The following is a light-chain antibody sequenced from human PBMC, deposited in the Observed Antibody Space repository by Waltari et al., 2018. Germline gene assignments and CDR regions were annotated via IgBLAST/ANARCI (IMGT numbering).Light chain of an antibody. J-gene: IGLJ2*01. V-gene: IGLV2-11*01. CDR3: CSYAGGYSVV. CDR2: DVL. Sequence: QSALTQPRSVAGSPGQSVTISCTGTSSDVGGFDFVSWYQQHPGKAPKLLIYDVLKRPSGVPDRFSGSKSGNTASLTISGLQADDEADYYCCSYAGGYSVVCGGGTTLTVL. CDR1: SSDVGGFDF.